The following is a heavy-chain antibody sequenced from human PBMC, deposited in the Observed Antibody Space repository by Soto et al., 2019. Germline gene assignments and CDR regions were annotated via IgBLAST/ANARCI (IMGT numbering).Heavy chain of an antibody. V-gene: IGHV4-4*07. CDR1: GGSISSYH. Sequence: SATLSLTCTVSGGSISSYHWSWIRQSAGKGLEWIGRIYTSGNTHYNPSLKSRVTVSIDTSKNQFFLTVNSVTAADSAVYYYPRVSGDNW. D-gene: IGHD7-27*01. CDR3: PRVSGDNW. J-gene: IGHJ5*01. CDR2: IYTSGNT.